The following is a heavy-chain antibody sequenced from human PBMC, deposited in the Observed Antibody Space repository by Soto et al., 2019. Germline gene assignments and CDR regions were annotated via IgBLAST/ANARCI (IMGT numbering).Heavy chain of an antibody. D-gene: IGHD6-13*01. J-gene: IGHJ4*02. V-gene: IGHV4-34*01. CDR2: INHSGST. CDR3: ARLNTYPIISSSWYKVLSFDY. Sequence: PSETLSLTCAVYGGSFSGYYWSWIRQPPGKGLEWIGEINHSGSTNYNPSLKSRVTISVDTSKNQFSLKLSSVTAADTAVYYCARLNTYPIISSSWYKVLSFDYWGQGTLVTVSS. CDR1: GGSFSGYY.